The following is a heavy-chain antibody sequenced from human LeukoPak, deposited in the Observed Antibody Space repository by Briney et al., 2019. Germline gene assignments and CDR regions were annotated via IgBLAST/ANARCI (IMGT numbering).Heavy chain of an antibody. CDR3: ARGLRVTMVRGVIMWYYFDY. CDR2: MNPNSGNT. CDR1: GYTFTSYD. V-gene: IGHV1-8*01. J-gene: IGHJ4*02. D-gene: IGHD3-10*01. Sequence: ASVKVSCKASGYTFTSYDINWVRQATGQGLEWMGWMNPNSGNTGYAQKFQGRVTMTRNTSISTAYMELSSLRSEDTAVYYCARGLRVTMVRGVIMWYYFDYWGQRTLVTVSS.